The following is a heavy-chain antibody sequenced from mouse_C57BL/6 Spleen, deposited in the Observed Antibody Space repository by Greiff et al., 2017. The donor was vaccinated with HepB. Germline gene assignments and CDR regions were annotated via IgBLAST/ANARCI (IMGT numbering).Heavy chain of an antibody. CDR1: GYAFSSSW. Sequence: VQLQQSGPELVKPGASVKISCKASGYAFSSSWMNWVKQRPGKGLEWIGRIYPGDGDTNYNGKFKGKATLTADKSSSTAYMQLSSLTSEDSAVYFCAREGSGSYYAMDYWGQGTSVTVSS. CDR3: AREGSGSYYAMDY. V-gene: IGHV1-82*01. CDR2: IYPGDGDT. J-gene: IGHJ4*01. D-gene: IGHD3-2*02.